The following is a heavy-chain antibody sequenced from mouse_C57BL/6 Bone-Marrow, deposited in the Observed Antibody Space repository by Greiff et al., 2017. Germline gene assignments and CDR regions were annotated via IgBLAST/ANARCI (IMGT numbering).Heavy chain of an antibody. D-gene: IGHD1-1*01. CDR1: GYTFTDYY. Sequence: VQRVESGAELVRPGASVKLSCKASGYTFTDYYINWVKQWPGQGLEWIARIYPGSGNTYYNEKFKGKVTLTAEKSSSTAYMQLSSLTSEDSAVYCGARGDYGRSYWYFDVWGTGTTVTVSS. V-gene: IGHV1-76*01. CDR3: ARGDYGRSYWYFDV. J-gene: IGHJ1*03. CDR2: IYPGSGNT.